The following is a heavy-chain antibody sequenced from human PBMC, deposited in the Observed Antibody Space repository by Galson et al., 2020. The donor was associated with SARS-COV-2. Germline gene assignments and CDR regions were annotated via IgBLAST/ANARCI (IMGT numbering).Heavy chain of an antibody. J-gene: IGHJ6*02. CDR1: GFTFSSYA. Sequence: GESLKISCAASGFTFSSYAMSWVRQAPGKGLEWVSAISGSGGSTYYADSVKGRFTISRDNSKNTLYLQMNSLRAEDTAVYYCVKDVAYYYGSGSYSGYYYYGMDVWGQGTTVTVSS. CDR2: ISGSGGST. CDR3: VKDVAYYYGSGSYSGYYYYGMDV. D-gene: IGHD3-10*01. V-gene: IGHV3-23*01.